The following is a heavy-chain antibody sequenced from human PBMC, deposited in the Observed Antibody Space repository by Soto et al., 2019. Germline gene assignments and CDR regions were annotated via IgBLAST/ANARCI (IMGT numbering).Heavy chain of an antibody. CDR2: ISDDGSNK. D-gene: IGHD1-26*01. CDR3: ARYSGEYQGPIDY. J-gene: IGHJ4*02. Sequence: QVQLVESGGGVVQPGRSLRLSCAASGFTFSHYGIHWVRQAPGKGLEWLAVISDDGSNKHYADSVKGRFTVSRDNSKNTLYLQMNSLRAEDTAVYFCARYSGEYQGPIDYWGQGTLVTVSS. CDR1: GFTFSHYG. V-gene: IGHV3-30*03.